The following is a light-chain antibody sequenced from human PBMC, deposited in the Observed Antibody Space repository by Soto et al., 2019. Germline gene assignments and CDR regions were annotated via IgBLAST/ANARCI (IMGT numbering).Light chain of an antibody. Sequence: EVVMRQSPATLPVSPGAVATLAYRASQEIGDTLAWYQHKPGHTPRLLIYDTYTSATGVPTRFSGSRSGAEFTTTINSLQSADFAAYYCQPHNNWPLTVGGGTKVEIK. J-gene: IGKJ4*01. V-gene: IGKV3-15*01. CDR1: QEIGDT. CDR2: DTY. CDR3: QPHNNWPLT.